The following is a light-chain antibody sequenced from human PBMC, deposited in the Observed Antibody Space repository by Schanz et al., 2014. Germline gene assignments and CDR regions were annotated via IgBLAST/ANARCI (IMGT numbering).Light chain of an antibody. CDR3: QQYGRSPLT. J-gene: IGKJ4*01. CDR1: QSVGNS. CDR2: DAS. V-gene: IGKV3-11*01. Sequence: EIVLTQSPATLSLSPGERATLSCRASQSVGNSLAWYQHKPGQAPRLLIYDASNRATGIPARFSGSGSGADFTLIISSLEPEDFAVYYCQQYGRSPLTFGGGTKVEIK.